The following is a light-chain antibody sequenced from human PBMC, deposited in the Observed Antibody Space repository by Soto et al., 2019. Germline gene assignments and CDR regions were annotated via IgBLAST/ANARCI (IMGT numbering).Light chain of an antibody. CDR2: GAS. Sequence: EIVMTQSPATLSVSPGERATLSCRASQSVSSNLAWYQQKPGQAPRLLIYGASTRATGTPARFSGSGSGTEFTLTISSLQSEDFALYYCQQYNNWPPEVTFGPGTKVDIK. J-gene: IGKJ3*01. V-gene: IGKV3-15*01. CDR1: QSVSSN. CDR3: QQYNNWPPEVT.